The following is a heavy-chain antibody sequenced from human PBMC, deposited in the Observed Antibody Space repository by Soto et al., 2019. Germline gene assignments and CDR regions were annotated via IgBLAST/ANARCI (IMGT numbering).Heavy chain of an antibody. CDR1: GFTFSSYG. V-gene: IGHV3-33*01. CDR3: GRDNWNYGVFDI. Sequence: GGSLRLSCAASGFTFSSYGMHWVRQAPGKGLEWVAVIWYDGSNKYYADSVKGRFTISRDNSKNTLYLQMNSLRAEDTAVYYCGRDNWNYGVFDIWGQGTMVTVSS. CDR2: IWYDGSNK. D-gene: IGHD1-7*01. J-gene: IGHJ3*02.